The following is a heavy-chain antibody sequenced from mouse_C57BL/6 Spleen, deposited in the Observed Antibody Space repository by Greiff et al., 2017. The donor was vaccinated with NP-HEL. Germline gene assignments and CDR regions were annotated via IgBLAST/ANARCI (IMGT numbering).Heavy chain of an antibody. V-gene: IGHV1-54*01. CDR3: ARSSSYWYFDV. D-gene: IGHD1-1*01. CDR2: INPGSGGT. J-gene: IGHJ1*03. Sequence: LQGVESGAELVRPGTSVKVSCKASGYAFTNYLIEWVKQRPGQGLEWIGVINPGSGGTNYNEKFKGKATLTADKSSSTAYMQLSSLTSEDSAVYFCARSSSYWYFDVWGTGTTVTVSS. CDR1: GYAFTNYL.